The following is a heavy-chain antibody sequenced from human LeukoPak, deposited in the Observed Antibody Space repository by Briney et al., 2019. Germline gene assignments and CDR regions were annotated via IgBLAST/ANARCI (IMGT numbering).Heavy chain of an antibody. Sequence: SETLSLTCSVSGGSVSTNYWSWIRQSPEKGLEWIAYTSYSGTTDYNPSLKSRVTIAVDTSKNQFSLKLSSVTAADTAVYYCARGGIAAAALVHLDYWGQGTLVTVSS. CDR3: ARGGIAAAALVHLDY. CDR1: GGSVSTNY. CDR2: TSYSGTT. V-gene: IGHV4-59*02. D-gene: IGHD6-13*01. J-gene: IGHJ4*02.